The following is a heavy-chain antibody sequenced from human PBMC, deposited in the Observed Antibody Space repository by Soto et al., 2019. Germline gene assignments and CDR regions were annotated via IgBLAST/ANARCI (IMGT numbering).Heavy chain of an antibody. CDR3: ARHRKQLVGDYFDY. Sequence: VSVKVSCKASGYTFTSYAMHWVRQAPGQRLEWMGWINAGNGNTKYSQKFQGRVTITRDTSASTAYMELSSLRSEDTAVYYCARHRKQLVGDYFDYWGQGTLVTVSS. CDR2: INAGNGNT. CDR1: GYTFTSYA. V-gene: IGHV1-3*01. D-gene: IGHD6-6*01. J-gene: IGHJ4*02.